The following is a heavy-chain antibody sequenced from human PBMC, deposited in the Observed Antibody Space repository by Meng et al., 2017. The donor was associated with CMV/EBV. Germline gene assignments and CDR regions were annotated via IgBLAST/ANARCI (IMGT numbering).Heavy chain of an antibody. D-gene: IGHD1-26*01. V-gene: IGHV3-20*04. CDR3: ARSQSGSYAPTPFDY. CDR2: INLNGGST. Sequence: GGSLRLSCAASGFTFDDYCMSWVRQAPGKGLEWVSGINLNGGSTGYADSVKGRFTISRDNAKNYLYLQMNSLRAEDTTLYYCARSQSGSYAPTPFDYWGQGTLVTVSS. CDR1: GFTFDDYC. J-gene: IGHJ4*01.